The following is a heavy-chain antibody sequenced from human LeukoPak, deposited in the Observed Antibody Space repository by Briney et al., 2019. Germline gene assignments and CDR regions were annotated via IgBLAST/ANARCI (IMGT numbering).Heavy chain of an antibody. CDR3: ARMTTGKFDY. Sequence: ASVKVSCKAAGQSITNFAMHWVRQAPGRRPEWMGWINAANGNTRYSQKLQGRVTITRDTSASTAYMELSSLRSEDTAVYYCARMTTGKFDYWGQGTLVTVSS. CDR2: INAANGNT. CDR1: GQSITNFA. V-gene: IGHV1-3*01. J-gene: IGHJ4*02. D-gene: IGHD3-10*01.